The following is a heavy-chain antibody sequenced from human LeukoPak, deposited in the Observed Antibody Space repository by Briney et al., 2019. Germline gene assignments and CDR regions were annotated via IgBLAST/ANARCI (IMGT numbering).Heavy chain of an antibody. V-gene: IGHV4-59*08. CDR1: GGPIRSYY. CDR2: IYYSGTT. Sequence: SETLSLTCSVSGGPIRSYYWSWLRQPPGKGLEWIGYIYYSGTTSYNPSLKSRVTISVDTSKNQFSLKLTSVTAADTAVYYCATYCSSNRCYFDYWGQGTRVTVSS. CDR3: ATYCSSNRCYFDY. D-gene: IGHD2-2*01. J-gene: IGHJ4*02.